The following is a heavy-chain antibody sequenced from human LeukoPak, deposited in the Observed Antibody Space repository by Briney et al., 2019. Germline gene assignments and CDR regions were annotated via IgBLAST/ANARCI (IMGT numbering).Heavy chain of an antibody. CDR1: GYTFTSRY. CDR3: ARTYYYDSIGYYNWFDL. V-gene: IGHV1-46*01. D-gene: IGHD3-22*01. Sequence: GASVKVSCKASGYTFTSRYMHWVRQAPGQGLERMGIINPSGGSTSYAQKFQGRVTMTRDTSTGTVYMELSSLRSEDTAVYYCARTYYYDSIGYYNWFDLWGQGTLVTVSS. J-gene: IGHJ5*01. CDR2: INPSGGST.